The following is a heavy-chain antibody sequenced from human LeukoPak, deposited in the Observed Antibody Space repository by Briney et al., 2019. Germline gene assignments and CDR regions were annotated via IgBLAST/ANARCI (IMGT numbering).Heavy chain of an antibody. CDR3: AKFISNGFDI. J-gene: IGHJ3*02. CDR1: GFTFSSYA. CDR2: ISGSGGNT. V-gene: IGHV3-23*01. D-gene: IGHD3-10*01. Sequence: GGSLRLSCAASGFTFSSYAMSWVRQAPGKGLDWVSSISGSGGNTYYADSVKGRFTISRDNSKNTLYLQMNSLRAEDTAVYYCAKFISNGFDIWGQGTMVTVSS.